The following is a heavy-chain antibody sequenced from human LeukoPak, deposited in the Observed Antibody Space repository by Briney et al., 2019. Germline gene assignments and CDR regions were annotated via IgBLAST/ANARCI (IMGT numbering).Heavy chain of an antibody. D-gene: IGHD3-22*01. V-gene: IGHV3-7*01. CDR3: ARGGYYYVS. CDR2: IKQDGSEK. CDR1: GFTFSSYW. J-gene: IGHJ4*02. Sequence: GGSLRLSCAASGFTFSSYWMSWVRQAPGKGLEWVANIKQDGSEKYYVDSVKGRFTISRDNAKNSLYLLMNSLRADDTAVYFCARGGYYYVSWGQGTLVTVSS.